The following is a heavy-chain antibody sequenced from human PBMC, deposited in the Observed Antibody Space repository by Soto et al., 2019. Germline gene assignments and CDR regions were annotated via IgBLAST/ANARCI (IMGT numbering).Heavy chain of an antibody. CDR1: GYTFTSYD. J-gene: IGHJ4*02. Sequence: ASVKVSCTASGYTFTSYDINWVRQATGQGLEWMGWMNPNSGNTSYAQKFQGRVTMTTNTSISTAYMELRSLRSDDTAVYYCARDPQRRVTTFLNYWGQGTLVTVSS. CDR3: ARDPQRRVTTFLNY. D-gene: IGHD4-17*01. V-gene: IGHV1-8*02. CDR2: MNPNSGNT.